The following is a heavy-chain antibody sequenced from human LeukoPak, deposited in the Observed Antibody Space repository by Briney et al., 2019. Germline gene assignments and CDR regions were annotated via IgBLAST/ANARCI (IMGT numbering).Heavy chain of an antibody. J-gene: IGHJ4*02. V-gene: IGHV3-23*01. CDR1: GLTFSSHA. CDR3: AKDYRIGYSDHFDY. D-gene: IGHD2-21*01. Sequence: GGSLRLSCVGSGLTFSSHAMSWVRQAPERGLEWVSGIYESGQTTHYADSVKGRFSISRDNSKNTLYLQMDSLRGEDTAIYYCAKDYRIGYSDHFDYWGQGALVTVSS. CDR2: IYESGQTT.